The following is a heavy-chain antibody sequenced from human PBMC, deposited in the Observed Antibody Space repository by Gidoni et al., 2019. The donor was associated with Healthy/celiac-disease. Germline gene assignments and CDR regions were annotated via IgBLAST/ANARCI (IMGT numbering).Heavy chain of an antibody. D-gene: IGHD3-16*02. V-gene: IGHV1-69*04. Sequence: QVQLVQSGAEVKKPGSSVKVSCKASGGTFSSYAISWVRQAPGQGLEWMGRIIPILGIANYAQKFQGRVTITADKSTSTAYMELSSLRSEDTAVYYCATNDYVWGSYRYTFDYWGQGTLVTVSS. J-gene: IGHJ4*02. CDR3: ATNDYVWGSYRYTFDY. CDR2: IIPILGIA. CDR1: GGTFSSYA.